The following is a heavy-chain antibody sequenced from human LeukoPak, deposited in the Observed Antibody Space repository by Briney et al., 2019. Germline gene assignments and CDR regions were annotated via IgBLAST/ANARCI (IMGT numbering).Heavy chain of an antibody. J-gene: IGHJ4*02. Sequence: GGSLRLSCAASGFTFSNYGLSWVRQAPGKGLEWVSGITGSGGSTYYADSVKGRFTISRDNSKNTLYLQMNSLRAEDTAVYYCAKDRGDGYNTEFDYWGQGTLVTVSS. D-gene: IGHD5-24*01. V-gene: IGHV3-23*01. CDR3: AKDRGDGYNTEFDY. CDR1: GFTFSNYG. CDR2: ITGSGGST.